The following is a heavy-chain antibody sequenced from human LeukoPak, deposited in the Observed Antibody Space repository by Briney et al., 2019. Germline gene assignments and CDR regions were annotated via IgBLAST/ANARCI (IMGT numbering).Heavy chain of an antibody. J-gene: IGHJ4*02. CDR1: GFIFSDSA. CDR2: IRSKANNYAT. CDR3: TRPCAGDCTDNY. Sequence: GGSLRLSCAASGFIFSDSAMHWVRQAPGIGLEWVGRIRSKANNYATTYAASVKGRFTISRDDSKNTAYLQMNSLKIEDTAVYYCTRPCAGDCTDNYWGQGTLVTVSS. D-gene: IGHD2-21*02. V-gene: IGHV3-73*01.